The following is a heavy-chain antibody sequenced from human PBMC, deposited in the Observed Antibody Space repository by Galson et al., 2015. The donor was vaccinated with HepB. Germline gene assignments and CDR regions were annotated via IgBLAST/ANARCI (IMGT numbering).Heavy chain of an antibody. J-gene: IGHJ6*02. Sequence: LSLTCIVSGGSMSRGDYYWSWIRQPPGKGLEWIGYIYYSGSTYYNPSLKSRVTISVDTSKNQFSLKLSSVTAADTAVYYCARAMVRGVIMSSPYDYYGTDVWGQGTTVTVSS. CDR1: GGSMSRGDYY. CDR3: ARAMVRGVIMSSPYDYYGTDV. D-gene: IGHD3-10*01. CDR2: IYYSGST. V-gene: IGHV4-30-4*01.